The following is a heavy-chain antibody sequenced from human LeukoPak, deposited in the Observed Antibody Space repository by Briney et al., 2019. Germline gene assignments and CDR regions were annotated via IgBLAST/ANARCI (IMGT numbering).Heavy chain of an antibody. D-gene: IGHD2-2*02. J-gene: IGHJ5*02. CDR1: GGTFTIYA. V-gene: IGHV1-69*05. CDR2: IIPIFGTA. CDR3: ARSYCSSTSCYTVGGFDP. Sequence: SVSVSCTASGGTFTIYAISWVRQGPGQGLGWVGGIIPIFGTANYAQKFQGKLTITTDESTSTAYMELSSLRSEDTAVYYCARSYCSSTSCYTVGGFDPWGQGTLVTVSS.